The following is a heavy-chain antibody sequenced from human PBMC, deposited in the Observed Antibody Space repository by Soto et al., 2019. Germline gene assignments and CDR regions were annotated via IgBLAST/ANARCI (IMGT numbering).Heavy chain of an antibody. J-gene: IGHJ2*01. CDR2: IYHSGST. CDR3: AREVAAAFYWYFDL. CDR1: GGSISSGGYS. V-gene: IGHV4-30-2*01. D-gene: IGHD6-13*01. Sequence: QLQLQESGSGLVKPSQTLSLTCAVSGGSISSGGYSWSWIRQPPGKGLEWIGYIYHSGSTYYNPSIQSRVTISVDRSKTQFSLKLSSVTAADTAVYYCAREVAAAFYWYFDLWGRGTLVTVSS.